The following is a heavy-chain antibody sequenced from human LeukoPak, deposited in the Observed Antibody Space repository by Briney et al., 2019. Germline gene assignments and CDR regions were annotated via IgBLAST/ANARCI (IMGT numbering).Heavy chain of an antibody. V-gene: IGHV3-64*01. CDR1: GFTFSNYA. J-gene: IGHJ4*02. CDR2: ISSNGGST. CDR3: ARDRWGCTSTSCYDFGY. Sequence: PGGSLRLSCAASGFTFSNYAMHWVRQAPANGLEYVSAISSNGGSTYYANSVKGRFTISRDNSKNTLYLQMGSLRAGDMAVYYCARDRWGCTSTSCYDFGYWGQGTLVTVSS. D-gene: IGHD2-2*01.